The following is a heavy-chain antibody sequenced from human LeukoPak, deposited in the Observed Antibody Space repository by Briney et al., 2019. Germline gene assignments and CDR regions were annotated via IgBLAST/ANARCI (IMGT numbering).Heavy chain of an antibody. J-gene: IGHJ6*03. CDR2: IKQDGSEK. CDR1: GFTFSSYW. CDR3: ARDKSSSWYYYYYYMDV. V-gene: IGHV3-7*01. Sequence: PGGSLRLSCAASGFTFSSYWMSWFRQAPGKGLEWVANIKQDGSEKYYVDSVKGRFTISRDNAKNSLYLQMNSLRAEDTAVYYCARDKSSSWYYYYYYMDVWGKGTTVTVSS. D-gene: IGHD6-13*01.